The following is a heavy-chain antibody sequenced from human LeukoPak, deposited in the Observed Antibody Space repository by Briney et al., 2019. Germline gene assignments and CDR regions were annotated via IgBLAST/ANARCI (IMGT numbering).Heavy chain of an antibody. CDR2: IIPILGIA. D-gene: IGHD5-18*01. Sequence: ASVKVSCKASGGTFSSYAISWVRQAPGQGLEWMGRIIPILGIANYAQKFQGRVTITADKSTSTAYMELSSLRSGDTAVYYCAREVGGYSYGPFAFDIWGQGTMVTVSS. V-gene: IGHV1-69*04. CDR1: GGTFSSYA. J-gene: IGHJ3*02. CDR3: AREVGGYSYGPFAFDI.